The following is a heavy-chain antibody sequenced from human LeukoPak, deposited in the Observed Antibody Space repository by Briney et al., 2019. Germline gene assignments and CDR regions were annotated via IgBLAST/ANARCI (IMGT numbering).Heavy chain of an antibody. V-gene: IGHV4-39*07. CDR2: ICYSGST. D-gene: IGHD6-19*01. J-gene: IGHJ4*02. Sequence: TSETLSLTCTVSGGSISSSSYYWGWIRQPPGKGLEWIGSICYSGSTYYNPSLKSRVTISVDTSKNQFSLKLSSVTAADTAVYYCARDLRSSGFDYWGQGTLVTVSS. CDR1: GGSISSSSYY. CDR3: ARDLRSSGFDY.